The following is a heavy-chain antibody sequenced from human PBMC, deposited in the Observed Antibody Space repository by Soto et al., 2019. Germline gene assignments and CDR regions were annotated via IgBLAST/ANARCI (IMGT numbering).Heavy chain of an antibody. CDR1: GFTFSRYA. Sequence: QPGGSLRLSCAASGFTFSRYAMSWVGQAPGKGLEWVSDISGSGGSTYYADSVKGRFTISRDNSKNTLYLQMNSLRAEDTAVYYCAKGSYRSSWYSWPQSADYYGMDVWGQGTTLTVSS. CDR2: ISGSGGST. D-gene: IGHD6-13*01. J-gene: IGHJ6*02. V-gene: IGHV3-23*01. CDR3: AKGSYRSSWYSWPQSADYYGMDV.